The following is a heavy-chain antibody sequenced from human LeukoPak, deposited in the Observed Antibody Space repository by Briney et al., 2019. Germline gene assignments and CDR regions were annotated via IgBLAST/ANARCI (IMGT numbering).Heavy chain of an antibody. CDR3: ARGSWSAADTNIDY. Sequence: AGSLRLSCAASGCTLSTYWMHWVRQGPGKGLVWVSCINSDGSRTTYADSVKGRFTISRDNAKNTLYLQMNTLRVEDTAVYYCARGSWSAADTNIDYWGQGTLVTVSS. D-gene: IGHD6-13*01. J-gene: IGHJ4*02. CDR1: GCTLSTYW. CDR2: INSDGSRT. V-gene: IGHV3-74*01.